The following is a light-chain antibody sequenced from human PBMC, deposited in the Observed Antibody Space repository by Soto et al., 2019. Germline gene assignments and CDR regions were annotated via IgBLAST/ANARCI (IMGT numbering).Light chain of an antibody. CDR3: AAWDDSLSGLYV. V-gene: IGLV1-47*02. J-gene: IGLJ1*01. CDR2: SNN. Sequence: QSVLTQPPSASGTPGQRVTISCSGSSSNIGSNYVYWYQQLPGTAPKLLIYSNNQRPSGVPDRFSGSKSGTSASLAISGLRSEDEADYYCAAWDDSLSGLYVFETGTKVIVL. CDR1: SSNIGSNY.